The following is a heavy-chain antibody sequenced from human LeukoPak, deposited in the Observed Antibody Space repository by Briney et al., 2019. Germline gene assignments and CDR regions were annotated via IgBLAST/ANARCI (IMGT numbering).Heavy chain of an antibody. CDR2: IYSGST. V-gene: IGHV4-38-2*02. J-gene: IGHJ3*02. CDR3: ARAPNAGGNGAFDI. Sequence: KPSETLSLICIVSGYSISSGYYWGWIRQSPGKGLEWIGSIYSGSTYYNPSLKSRVTISVDTSKNQFSLKLSSVTAADTAVYYCARAPNAGGNGAFDIWGQGTMVTVSS. CDR1: GYSISSGYY. D-gene: IGHD4-23*01.